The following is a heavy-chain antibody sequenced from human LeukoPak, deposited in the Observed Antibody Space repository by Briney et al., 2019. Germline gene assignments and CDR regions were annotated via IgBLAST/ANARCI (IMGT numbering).Heavy chain of an antibody. CDR2: IVGSSST. D-gene: IGHD6-13*01. Sequence: PGGSLRLSCAASGFTFSNFAMTWVRQAPGKGLEWVSSIVGSSSTYYADSLKGRFTISRDSAKNSLYLQMNSLRAEDTAVYYCARGPYSSNWYVDYWGQGTLVTVAS. CDR1: GFTFSNFA. J-gene: IGHJ4*02. CDR3: ARGPYSSNWYVDY. V-gene: IGHV3-21*06.